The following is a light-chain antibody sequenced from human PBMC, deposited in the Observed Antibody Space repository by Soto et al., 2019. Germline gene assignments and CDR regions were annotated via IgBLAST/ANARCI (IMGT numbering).Light chain of an antibody. V-gene: IGKV3-11*01. CDR2: DAS. Sequence: EIVLTQSPATLSLSPGERATLSCRASQSVSSYLAWYQQKPGQAPRLLIYDASNRATGIPARFGGSGSGTDFTLTISSLEPEDFAVYYGQQRSNWPPYTFGQGTKLEIK. CDR3: QQRSNWPPYT. J-gene: IGKJ2*01. CDR1: QSVSSY.